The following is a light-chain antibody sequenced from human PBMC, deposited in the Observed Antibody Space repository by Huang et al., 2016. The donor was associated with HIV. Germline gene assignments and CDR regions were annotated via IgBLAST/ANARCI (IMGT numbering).Light chain of an antibody. CDR2: EAS. Sequence: AIQLTQSPSSLSASVGDRVTITCRASQGISSALAWYQQKPGKAPKLLIDEASSLESGVPSRFSGSGSGTDFTLTISSLQPEDFATYYCQQFNNYLTFGQGTRLEIK. J-gene: IGKJ5*01. V-gene: IGKV1D-13*01. CDR3: QQFNNYLT. CDR1: QGISSA.